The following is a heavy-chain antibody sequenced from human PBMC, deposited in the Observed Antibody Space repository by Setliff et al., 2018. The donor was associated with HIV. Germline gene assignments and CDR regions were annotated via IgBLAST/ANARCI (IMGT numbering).Heavy chain of an antibody. Sequence: KPGGSLRLSCAASGFTFSSYTMNWVRQAPGKGLEWVSSISSSSYYIYYADSVKGRFTISRDNAKNSLLLQMNSLRAEDTAVYYCASIELAAMVPVDYWGQGTLVTVSS. J-gene: IGHJ4*02. V-gene: IGHV3-21*01. CDR2: ISSSSYYI. D-gene: IGHD5-18*01. CDR3: ASIELAAMVPVDY. CDR1: GFTFSSYT.